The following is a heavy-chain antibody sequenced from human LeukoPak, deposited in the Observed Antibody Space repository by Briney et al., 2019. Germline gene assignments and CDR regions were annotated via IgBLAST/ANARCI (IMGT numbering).Heavy chain of an antibody. Sequence: PGGSLRLSCAASGFTVSSNYMSWVRQAPGKGLEWVSVIYSGGSTYYADSEKGRFTISRDNSKNTLYLQMNSLRAEDTAVYYCARDFPYYYGSGSYSDYAFDIWGQGTMVTVSS. CDR1: GFTVSSNY. D-gene: IGHD3-10*01. CDR2: IYSGGST. V-gene: IGHV3-53*01. J-gene: IGHJ3*02. CDR3: ARDFPYYYGSGSYSDYAFDI.